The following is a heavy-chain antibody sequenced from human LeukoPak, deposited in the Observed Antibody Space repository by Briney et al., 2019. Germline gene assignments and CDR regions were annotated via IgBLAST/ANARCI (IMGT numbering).Heavy chain of an antibody. J-gene: IGHJ4*02. CDR2: SHYSGSS. D-gene: IGHD3-3*01. Sequence: SETLSLTCTVSGGSISSYYWSWIRQTPGKGLEWIGYSHYSGSSNYSPSLKSRVTISVDTSENQLSLKLSSVTAADTAVYYCARHTNFGVAGFHYWGQGTLVTVSS. CDR3: ARHTNFGVAGFHY. CDR1: GGSISSYY. V-gene: IGHV4-59*08.